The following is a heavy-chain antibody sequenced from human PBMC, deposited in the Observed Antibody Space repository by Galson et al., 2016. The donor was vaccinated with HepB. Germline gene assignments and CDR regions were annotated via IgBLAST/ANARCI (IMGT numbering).Heavy chain of an antibody. Sequence: QSGAEVKKPGESLKISCKGSGYSFTTYWIDWVRQMPGKGLEWMGIISPGDSDARYSPSFQGQVTISADKSISTAYLQWSSLKASDTAIYYCARRVGTGGGDGGLDYWGQGTLVTVSS. J-gene: IGHJ4*02. D-gene: IGHD4-23*01. CDR3: ARRVGTGGGDGGLDY. CDR1: GYSFTTYW. V-gene: IGHV5-51*01. CDR2: ISPGDSDA.